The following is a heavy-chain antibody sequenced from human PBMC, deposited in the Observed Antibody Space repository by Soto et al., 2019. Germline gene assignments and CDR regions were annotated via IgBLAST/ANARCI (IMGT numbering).Heavy chain of an antibody. CDR3: ARVNYDSSGYLDY. CDR2: IYHSGST. CDR1: GGSISSGGYS. V-gene: IGHV4-30-2*01. J-gene: IGHJ4*02. Sequence: TLSLTCAVSGGSISSGGYSWSWIRQPPGKGLEWIGYIYHSGSTYYNPSLKSRVTISVDRSKNQFSLKLSSVTAADTAVYYSARVNYDSSGYLDYWGQGTLVTVSS. D-gene: IGHD3-22*01.